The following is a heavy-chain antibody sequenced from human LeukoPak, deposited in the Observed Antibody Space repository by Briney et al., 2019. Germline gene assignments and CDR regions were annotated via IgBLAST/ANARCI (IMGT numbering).Heavy chain of an antibody. D-gene: IGHD1-26*01. J-gene: IGHJ4*02. V-gene: IGHV3-23*01. CDR1: GFTFRSYA. CDR2: TTGSGATT. Sequence: GGSLRLSCAASGFTFRSYAMSWVRQAPGKGLEWVSATTGSGATTYYADSVRGRFTISRDNSKNTLYLQMNGLRAEDTAVYYCAKDRSLAGAESLDYWGQGTLVTVSS. CDR3: AKDRSLAGAESLDY.